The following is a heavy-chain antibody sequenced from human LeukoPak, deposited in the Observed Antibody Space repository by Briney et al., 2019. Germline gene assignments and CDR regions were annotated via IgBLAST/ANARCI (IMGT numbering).Heavy chain of an antibody. CDR3: AREEGSGSYRYY. J-gene: IGHJ4*02. Sequence: PGRSLRLSCAASGFTFSSYAMHWVRQAPGKGLEWVAVISYDGSNKYYADSVKGRFTISRDNSKNSLYLQMNSLRAEDTAVYYCAREEGSGSYRYYWGQGPWSPSPQ. CDR2: ISYDGSNK. D-gene: IGHD3-10*01. CDR1: GFTFSSYA. V-gene: IGHV3-30-3*01.